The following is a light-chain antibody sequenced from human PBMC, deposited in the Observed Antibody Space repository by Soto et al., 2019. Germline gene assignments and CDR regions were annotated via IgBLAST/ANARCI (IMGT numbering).Light chain of an antibody. Sequence: EIVMTQSPATLSVSPGERATLSCRASQSVNSNLAWYQQKPGQAPRLLIYGASTRATGVPARFSGSGSGTEFIITVSSLQCEDFAVDFCQQYYKWPTVGQWSKVFIK. CDR2: GAS. V-gene: IGKV3-15*01. CDR3: QQYYKWPT. CDR1: QSVNSN. J-gene: IGKJ1*01.